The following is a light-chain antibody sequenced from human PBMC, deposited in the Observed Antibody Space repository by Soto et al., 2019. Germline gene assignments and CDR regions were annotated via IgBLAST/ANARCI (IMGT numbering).Light chain of an antibody. CDR3: QSYDSSLSVV. V-gene: IGLV1-40*01. J-gene: IGLJ2*01. CDR2: GNS. Sequence: QSVLTQPPSVSGAPGQRVTISCTGSSSNSGAGYDVHWYQQLPGTAPKLLIYGNSNRPSGVPDRFSGSKSGTSASLAITGLQAEGEADYYCQSYDSSLSVVFGGGTKHTVL. CDR1: SSNSGAGYD.